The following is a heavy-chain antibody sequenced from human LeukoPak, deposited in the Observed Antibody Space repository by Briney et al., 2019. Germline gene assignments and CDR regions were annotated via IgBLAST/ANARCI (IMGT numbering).Heavy chain of an antibody. CDR3: TRDYYDSSGLPFDY. D-gene: IGHD3-22*01. J-gene: IGHJ4*02. CDR2: ISSISHYI. Sequence: GGSLRLSCAGSGYSFRSHSMNWVRQAPGKGLEWVSSISSISHYIYYADSVKGRFTISRDNAKNLLYLQMNSLRAEDTALYYCTRDYYDSSGLPFDYWGQGTLVTVSS. CDR1: GYSFRSHS. V-gene: IGHV3-21*01.